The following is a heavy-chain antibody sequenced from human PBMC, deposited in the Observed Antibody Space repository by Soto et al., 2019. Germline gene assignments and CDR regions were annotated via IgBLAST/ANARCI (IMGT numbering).Heavy chain of an antibody. V-gene: IGHV1-69*12. J-gene: IGHJ6*02. D-gene: IGHD3-22*01. Sequence: QVKVVQSGAEVKKPGSSVKVSCKASGGSFSNYGISWVRQAPGQGLEWMGGIIPVFGTPHYAQKFQDRVTITAAESTSTVYMEVSSLTSEYTAVYYCARGDATKIIVTTYYGLDVWGQGTTVTVSS. CDR3: ARGDATKIIVTTYYGLDV. CDR2: IIPVFGTP. CDR1: GGSFSNYG.